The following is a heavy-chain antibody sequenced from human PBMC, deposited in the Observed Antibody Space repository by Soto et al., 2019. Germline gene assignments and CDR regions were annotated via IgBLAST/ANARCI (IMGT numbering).Heavy chain of an antibody. V-gene: IGHV3-7*03. Sequence: EVQLVESGGGFVQPGGSLRLACAASGFTFTGYWMTWVRQAPGKGLERVADIKKDGTEKYYVDSVKGRFTISRDNDKKSVYLQMNGLTVEDTDVYRCASGPSYSDYSNDWFFDSWGQGALVTVSS. J-gene: IGHJ4*02. CDR3: ASGPSYSDYSNDWFFDS. CDR1: GFTFTGYW. CDR2: IKKDGTEK. D-gene: IGHD3-9*01.